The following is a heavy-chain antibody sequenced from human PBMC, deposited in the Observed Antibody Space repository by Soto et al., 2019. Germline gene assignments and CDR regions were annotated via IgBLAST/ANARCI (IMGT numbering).Heavy chain of an antibody. CDR2: INPSGT. D-gene: IGHD3-10*01. J-gene: IGHJ4*02. V-gene: IGHV3-23*01. Sequence: EVQLLESGGGLVQPGESLRLSCAASGFTFSTYPLAWVRQAPGKGLEWVSSINPSGTYYADSVKGRFTISRDNSQNTLALQMNSLRVEDTAVYYCAREYYHGSDNTFDYWGQGTQVTVSS. CDR3: AREYYHGSDNTFDY. CDR1: GFTFSTYP.